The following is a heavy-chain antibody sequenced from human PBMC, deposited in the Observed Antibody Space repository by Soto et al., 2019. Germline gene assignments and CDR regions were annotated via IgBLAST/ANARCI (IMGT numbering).Heavy chain of an antibody. Sequence: PGGSLRLSCAASGFPFGSYSMNWVRQAPGKGLEWVSVISGSGDSTYYADSVKGRFTISRDNSKNTLYLQMNSLRAEDTAVYYCARRGPGTYFDYWGQGTLVTVSS. D-gene: IGHD6-13*01. J-gene: IGHJ4*02. CDR3: ARRGPGTYFDY. CDR1: GFPFGSYS. CDR2: ISGSGDST. V-gene: IGHV3-23*01.